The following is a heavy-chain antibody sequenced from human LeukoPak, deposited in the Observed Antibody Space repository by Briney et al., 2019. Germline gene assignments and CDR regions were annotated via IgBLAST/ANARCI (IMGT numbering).Heavy chain of an antibody. CDR1: GYTFTSYD. D-gene: IGHD3-16*01. Sequence: ASVKVSCKASGYTFTSYDINWVRQATGQGLEWMGWMNPNSGNTGYAQKFQGRVTMTRNTSISTAYMELSSLRSEGTAVYYCARGPSYVVTFWGVINWFDPWGQGTLVTVSS. J-gene: IGHJ5*02. CDR3: ARGPSYVVTFWGVINWFDP. V-gene: IGHV1-8*01. CDR2: MNPNSGNT.